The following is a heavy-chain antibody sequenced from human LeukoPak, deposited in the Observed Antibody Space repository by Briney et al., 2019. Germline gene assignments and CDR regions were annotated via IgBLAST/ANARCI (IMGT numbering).Heavy chain of an antibody. Sequence: SETLSLTCTVSGGSICSYFWSWIRQPPGKGLEWIGYNSGSTNYNPSLKSRVTISVEKSKNQLSLKLSSVTAADTAMYFCARGRGYGGNYLRAFDIWGQGTMVTVSS. J-gene: IGHJ3*02. CDR3: ARGRGYGGNYLRAFDI. CDR2: NSGST. D-gene: IGHD1-26*01. CDR1: GGSICSYF. V-gene: IGHV4-59*08.